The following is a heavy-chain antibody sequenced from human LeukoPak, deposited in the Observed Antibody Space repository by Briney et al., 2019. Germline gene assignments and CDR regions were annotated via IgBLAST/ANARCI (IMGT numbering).Heavy chain of an antibody. CDR2: ISYDGSNK. CDR3: ASGRTTVTRGPFDY. J-gene: IGHJ4*02. CDR1: GFTFSSYA. V-gene: IGHV3-30*01. D-gene: IGHD4-11*01. Sequence: GGSLRLSCAASGFTFSSYAMHWVRQAPGKGLEWVAVISYDGSNKYYADSVKGRFTISRDNSKNTLYLQMNSLRAEDTAVYYCASGRTTVTRGPFDYWGQGTLVTVSS.